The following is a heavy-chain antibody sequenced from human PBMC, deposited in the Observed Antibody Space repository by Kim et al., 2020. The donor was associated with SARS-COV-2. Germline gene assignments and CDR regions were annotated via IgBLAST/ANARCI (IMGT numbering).Heavy chain of an antibody. CDR3: ASHYSSSWSYGMDV. J-gene: IGHJ6*02. V-gene: IGHV3-72*01. Sequence: AAAVKGRFTISRDDSKNSLYLQMNSLKTEDTAVYYCASHYSSSWSYGMDVWGQGTTVTVSS. D-gene: IGHD6-13*01.